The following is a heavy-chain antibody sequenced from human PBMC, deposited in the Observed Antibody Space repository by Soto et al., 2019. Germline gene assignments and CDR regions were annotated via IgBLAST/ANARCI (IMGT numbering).Heavy chain of an antibody. CDR1: GFTFSSYA. CDR2: ISYDGSNK. V-gene: IGHV3-30-3*01. J-gene: IGHJ6*02. CDR3: ARDGRARVGQQLVPRGMDV. D-gene: IGHD6-13*01. Sequence: GESLKISCAASGFTFSSYAMHWVRQAPGKGLEWVAVISYDGSNKYYADSVKGRFTISRDNSKNTLYLQMNSLRAEDTAVYYCARDGRARVGQQLVPRGMDVWGQGTTVTVSS.